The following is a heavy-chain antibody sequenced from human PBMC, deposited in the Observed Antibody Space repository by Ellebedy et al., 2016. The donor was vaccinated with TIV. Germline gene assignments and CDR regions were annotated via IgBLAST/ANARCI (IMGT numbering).Heavy chain of an antibody. CDR3: ARVTGAAADLDY. Sequence: SETLSLTCIVSGGSISSSGYYWTWIRQHPGKGLEWIGYIYYSGTTYYNPSLKSRVTISVDTSKNQFSLRLSSVTAADTAVYYCARVTGAAADLDYWGQGTLVTVSS. V-gene: IGHV4-31*03. CDR2: IYYSGTT. D-gene: IGHD6-25*01. J-gene: IGHJ4*02. CDR1: GGSISSSGYY.